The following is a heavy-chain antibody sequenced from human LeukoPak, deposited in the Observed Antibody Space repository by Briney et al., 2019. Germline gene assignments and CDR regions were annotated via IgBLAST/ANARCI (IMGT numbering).Heavy chain of an antibody. V-gene: IGHV3-20*04. J-gene: IGHJ5*02. CDR2: INWNGGST. Sequence: EGSLRLSCAASGFTFDDYGMSWVRQAPGKGLEWVSGINWNGGSTGYADSVKGRFTISRDNAKNSLYLQMNSLRAEDTALYYCARDRGLDGDYGYNWFDPWGQGTLVTVSS. CDR3: ARDRGLDGDYGYNWFDP. CDR1: GFTFDDYG. D-gene: IGHD4-17*01.